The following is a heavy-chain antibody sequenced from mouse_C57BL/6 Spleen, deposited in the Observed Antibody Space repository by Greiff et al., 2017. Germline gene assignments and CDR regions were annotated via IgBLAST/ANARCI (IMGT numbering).Heavy chain of an antibody. J-gene: IGHJ4*01. CDR2: IVPSDSYT. CDR3: ARQGYGSAMDY. D-gene: IGHD1-1*01. V-gene: IGHV1-69*01. CDR1: GYTFTSYW. Sequence: QVQLQQPGAELVMPGASVKLSCKAPGYTFTSYWLHWVKQRPGQGLEWIGEIVPSDSYTNYNQKFKGKSTLTVDKSSSTAYMQLSSVTSEDSAVYYCARQGYGSAMDYWGQGTSVTVSS.